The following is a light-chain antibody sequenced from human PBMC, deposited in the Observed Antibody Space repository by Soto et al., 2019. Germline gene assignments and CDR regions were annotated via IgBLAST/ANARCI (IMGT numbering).Light chain of an antibody. CDR3: QQYGSSPRT. J-gene: IGKJ1*01. CDR2: AAS. CDR1: QSVSSSY. V-gene: IGKV3-20*01. Sequence: EIVLTQSPGTLSLSPGERATLSCRASQSVSSSYFAWYQQKPGQAPRLLIYAASSRATGIPDRFSGSGSGTEFTLTISRLEPEDFAVYYCQQYGSSPRTFGQGTKVEIK.